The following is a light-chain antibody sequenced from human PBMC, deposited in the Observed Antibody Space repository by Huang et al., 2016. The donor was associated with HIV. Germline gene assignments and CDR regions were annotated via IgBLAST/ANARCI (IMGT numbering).Light chain of an antibody. CDR3: QQRSRWPPT. V-gene: IGKV3-11*01. J-gene: IGKJ1*01. CDR2: DAS. CDR1: QSVASY. Sequence: EIVLTQYPGTLSLSPGERATLSCRASQSVASYLAWYQQQPGQAPRLLILDASNRATSIPARFSGSGSGTDFSLSISSLEPEDFAVYYCQQRSRWPPTFGQGTTVEF.